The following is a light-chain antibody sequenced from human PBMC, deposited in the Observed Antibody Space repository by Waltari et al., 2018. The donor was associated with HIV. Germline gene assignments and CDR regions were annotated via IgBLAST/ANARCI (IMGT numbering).Light chain of an antibody. J-gene: IGLJ3*02. V-gene: IGLV1-40*01. Sequence: QSVLTPPPSASGAPGQRVTISCTGNSSNIGAGFDVHWYQQLPETAPKLLIYGDTNRPSGVPDRFSGSKSGTSASLAITGLQAEDEADYYCQSYDSGLSVVFGGGTKLTVL. CDR1: SSNIGAGFD. CDR3: QSYDSGLSVV. CDR2: GDT.